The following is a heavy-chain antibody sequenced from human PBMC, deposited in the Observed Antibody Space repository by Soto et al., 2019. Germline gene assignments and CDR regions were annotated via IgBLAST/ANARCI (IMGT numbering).Heavy chain of an antibody. Sequence: SETLSLTCSVSGGSISSSSYYWSWVRQRPGEGLEWIGDTYHGGSTYYNPSLKSRVTISVDKSKNQFSLKLTSVTAADTAIYYCARSYFGADYWGQGALVTVSS. CDR2: TYHGGST. CDR3: ARSYFGADY. J-gene: IGHJ4*02. V-gene: IGHV4-39*07. CDR1: GGSISSSSYY. D-gene: IGHD3-10*01.